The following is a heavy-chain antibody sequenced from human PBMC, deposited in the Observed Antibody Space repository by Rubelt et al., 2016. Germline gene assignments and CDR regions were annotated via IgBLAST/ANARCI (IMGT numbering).Heavy chain of an antibody. CDR3: ARRKEGTASQRLEY. CDR1: GGSFSGYY. V-gene: IGHV4-34*01. Sequence: QVQLQQWGAGLLKPSETLSLTCAVYGGSFSGYYWSWIRQPPGKGLEWIGEINHSGSSNYNPSLKSRVIISVDTSKNQFSLKVSSVTAADTAVYFCARRKEGTASQRLEYWGQGTLVTVSS. J-gene: IGHJ4*02. D-gene: IGHD1-1*01. CDR2: INHSGSS.